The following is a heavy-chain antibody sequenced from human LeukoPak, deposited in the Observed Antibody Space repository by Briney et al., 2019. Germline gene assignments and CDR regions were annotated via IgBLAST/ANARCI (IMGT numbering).Heavy chain of an antibody. D-gene: IGHD3-3*01. CDR3: ARRRLRFLEWLLSVVYFDY. CDR1: GGSFSGYY. Sequence: SETLSLTCAVYGGSFSGYYWSWIRQPPGKGLEWIGEINHSGSTNYNPSLKSRVTISVDTSKNQFSLKLSSVTAADTAVYYCARRRLRFLEWLLSVVYFDYWGQGTLVTVSS. J-gene: IGHJ4*02. CDR2: INHSGST. V-gene: IGHV4-34*01.